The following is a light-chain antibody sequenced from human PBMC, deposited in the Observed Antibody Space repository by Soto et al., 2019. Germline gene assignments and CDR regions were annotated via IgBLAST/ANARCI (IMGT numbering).Light chain of an antibody. Sequence: QSVLTQPPSVSAAPGQRVTISCSGSSSNIGNNYVSWYRQIPGTPPKLLIYDNDQRPSGIPDRFSASKSGTSATLGITGLQTWDEADYYCGAWDDSLTVVVFVGGTKLTVL. V-gene: IGLV1-51*01. CDR2: DND. CDR3: GAWDDSLTVVV. CDR1: SSNIGNNY. J-gene: IGLJ3*02.